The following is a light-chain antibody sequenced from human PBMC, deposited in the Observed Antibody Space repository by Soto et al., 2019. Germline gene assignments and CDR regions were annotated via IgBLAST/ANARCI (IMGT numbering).Light chain of an antibody. V-gene: IGKV1-39*01. Sequence: DIQMTQSPSSLSASVGDRVTITCRASQSISTCLNWYQQRPGKAPELLIYAASNLQSGVPSRFSGSGSGTDFALTISSLRHEDFATYYCQQSYRIPPWTFGQGTKVEIK. CDR3: QQSYRIPPWT. CDR1: QSISTC. J-gene: IGKJ1*01. CDR2: AAS.